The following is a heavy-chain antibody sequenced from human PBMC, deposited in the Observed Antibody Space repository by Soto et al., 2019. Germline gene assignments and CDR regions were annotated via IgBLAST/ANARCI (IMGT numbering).Heavy chain of an antibody. V-gene: IGHV5-51*01. J-gene: IGHJ6*02. CDR2: IYPGDSDT. Sequence: GESLKISCKGSGYSFTSNWIGWVRQMPGKGLEWMGIIYPGDSDTRYSPAFQGQVTISADKSISTAYLQWSSLKASDTAMYYCARPLSPYYYYYGMDVWGQGTTVTAP. CDR3: ARPLSPYYYYYGMDV. CDR1: GYSFTSNW.